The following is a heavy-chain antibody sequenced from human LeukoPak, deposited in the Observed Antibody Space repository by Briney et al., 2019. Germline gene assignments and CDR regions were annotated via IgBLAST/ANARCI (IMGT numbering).Heavy chain of an antibody. CDR2: ISSRNSYI. D-gene: IGHD5-24*01. J-gene: IGHJ4*02. V-gene: IGHV3-21*01. Sequence: GGSLRLSCTASGFTFSSYSMNWVRQAPGKGLEWVSSISSRNSYIYYADSVKGRFTISRDDAKNSLYLQMNSLRAEDTAVYYCAREMGNDWGQGTLVTVSS. CDR1: GFTFSSYS. CDR3: AREMGND.